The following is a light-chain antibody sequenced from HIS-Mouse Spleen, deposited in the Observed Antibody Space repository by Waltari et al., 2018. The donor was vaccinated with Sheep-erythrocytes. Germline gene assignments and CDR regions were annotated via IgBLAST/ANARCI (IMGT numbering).Light chain of an antibody. CDR3: CSYAGSSTPWV. V-gene: IGLV2-23*01. J-gene: IGLJ3*02. CDR2: EGS. Sequence: QSALTQPASVSGSPGQSITISCPGTSSEVGTYNLVSWYQQHPGKAPKLMIYEGSKRPSGVSNRFSGSKSGNTASLTISGLQAEDEADYYCCSYAGSSTPWVFGGGTKLTVL. CDR1: SSEVGTYNL.